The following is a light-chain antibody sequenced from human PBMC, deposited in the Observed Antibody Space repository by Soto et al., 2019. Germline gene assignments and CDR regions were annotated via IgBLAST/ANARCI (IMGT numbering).Light chain of an antibody. CDR2: STN. Sequence: QTVVTQEPSFSVSPGRTVTLTCGLSSGSVSTSYYPSWYQQTPGQAPRTLIYSTNTRSSGVPDRFSGSILGNKAALTITGAQADDESEYYCVLYMGSGIWVFGGGTKLTVL. CDR1: SGSVSTSYY. CDR3: VLYMGSGIWV. J-gene: IGLJ3*02. V-gene: IGLV8-61*01.